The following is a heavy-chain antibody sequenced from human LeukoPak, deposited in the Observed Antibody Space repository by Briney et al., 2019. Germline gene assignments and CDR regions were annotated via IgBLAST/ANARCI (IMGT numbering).Heavy chain of an antibody. Sequence: ESGGSLRLSCAASGFTFSSYAMHWVRQAPGKGLEWVAVISYDGSNKYYADSVKGRFTISRDNSKNTLYLQMNSLRAEDTAVYYCARGRLRQWLVQFYWGQGTLVTVSS. CDR1: GFTFSSYA. J-gene: IGHJ4*02. V-gene: IGHV3-30-3*01. CDR2: ISYDGSNK. CDR3: ARGRLRQWLVQFY. D-gene: IGHD6-19*01.